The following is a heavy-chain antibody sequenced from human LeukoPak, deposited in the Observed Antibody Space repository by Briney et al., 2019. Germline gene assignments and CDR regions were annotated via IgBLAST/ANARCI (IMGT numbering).Heavy chain of an antibody. J-gene: IGHJ4*02. Sequence: GGSLRLSCAASGFTFSSYAMTWGRQAPGKGLEWVSAITHTGGDTFYADSVKGRFTISRDNSKNTLYLQMNSLRAEDTAVYYCAKDHLPITMIVVAFDYWGQGTLVTVSS. D-gene: IGHD3-22*01. CDR2: ITHTGGDT. CDR1: GFTFSSYA. V-gene: IGHV3-23*01. CDR3: AKDHLPITMIVVAFDY.